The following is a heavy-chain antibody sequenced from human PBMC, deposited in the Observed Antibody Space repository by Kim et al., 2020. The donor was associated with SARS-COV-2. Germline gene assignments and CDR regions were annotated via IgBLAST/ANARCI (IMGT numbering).Heavy chain of an antibody. Sequence: GGSLRLSCAASGFTFSNAWMSWVRQAPGKGLEWVGRIKSKTDGGTTDYAAPVKGRFTISRDDSKNTLYLQMNSLKTEDTAVYYCTTGELAAAVYYYGMDVWGQGTTVTVSS. CDR2: IKSKTDGGTT. D-gene: IGHD6-13*01. CDR1: GFTFSNAW. CDR3: TTGELAAAVYYYGMDV. J-gene: IGHJ6*02. V-gene: IGHV3-15*01.